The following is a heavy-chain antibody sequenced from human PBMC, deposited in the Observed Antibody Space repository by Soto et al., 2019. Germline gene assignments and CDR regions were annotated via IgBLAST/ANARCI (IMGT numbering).Heavy chain of an antibody. Sequence: EVQLVESGGGLVKPGGSLGPSFAPPGFTLSSYWMSWVGQAPGKGLEWVANIRQDGSDKYYVDSVKGRFTISRDNSKNSLYLQMNSLRAEDTAIYYCASPQQWLGQRGDFDYWGQGTLVTVSS. J-gene: IGHJ4*02. D-gene: IGHD6-19*01. V-gene: IGHV3-7*05. CDR1: GFTLSSYW. CDR3: ASPQQWLGQRGDFDY. CDR2: IRQDGSDK.